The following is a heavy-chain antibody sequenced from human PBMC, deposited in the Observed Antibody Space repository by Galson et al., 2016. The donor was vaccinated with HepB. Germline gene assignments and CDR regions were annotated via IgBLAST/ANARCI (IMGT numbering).Heavy chain of an antibody. J-gene: IGHJ4*02. CDR2: IFYSGGT. Sequence: ETLSLTCTVSGGSINNYYWHWIRQSPGKGLEWIGYIFYSGGTNYNPSLNSQVTISVDTSKRWSSLRLSSVTAADTAVYYCARTTYGSGSPVDYWGQGTLVTVSS. D-gene: IGHD3-10*01. CDR3: ARTTYGSGSPVDY. V-gene: IGHV4-59*01. CDR1: GGSINNYY.